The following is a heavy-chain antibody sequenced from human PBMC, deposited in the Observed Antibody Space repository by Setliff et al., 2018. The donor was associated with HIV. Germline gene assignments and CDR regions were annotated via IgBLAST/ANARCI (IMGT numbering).Heavy chain of an antibody. J-gene: IGHJ3*02. CDR2: IWFDESKR. Sequence: PGGSLRLSCAASGFTFNNAWMSWVRQAPGKGLEWVAVIWFDESKRYYADSVKGRFTISRDNSKNTLYLEMSSLRPEDTAIYYCAKLLWFGESAFDIWGQGTMVTVSS. CDR1: GFTFNNAW. V-gene: IGHV3-30*02. D-gene: IGHD3-10*01. CDR3: AKLLWFGESAFDI.